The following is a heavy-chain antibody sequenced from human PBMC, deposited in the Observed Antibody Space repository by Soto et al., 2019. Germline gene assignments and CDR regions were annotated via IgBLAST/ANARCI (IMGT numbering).Heavy chain of an antibody. CDR1: GFTFDDYA. Sequence: EVQLVESGGGLVQPGRSLRLSCAASGFTFDDYAMHWVRQAPGKGLEWVSGISWNSGSIGYADPVKGRFTISRDNDKKPIHLQIISLGAEHAALYYCAKAGIGRQWLVRNCFDPWGQGTLVTGSS. CDR2: ISWNSGSI. V-gene: IGHV3-9*01. J-gene: IGHJ5*02. CDR3: AKAGIGRQWLVRNCFDP. D-gene: IGHD6-19*01.